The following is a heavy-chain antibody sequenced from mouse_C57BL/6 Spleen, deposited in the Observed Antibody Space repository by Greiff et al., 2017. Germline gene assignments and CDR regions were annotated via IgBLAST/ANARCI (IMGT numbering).Heavy chain of an antibody. CDR2: INPSTGGT. CDR1: GSSFTGYY. CDR3: ARPFDY. J-gene: IGHJ2*01. Sequence: VQLQQSGPELVKPGASVKISCKASGSSFTGYYMNWVKQSPEKSLEWIGEINPSTGGTTYTQKVKAKATLTVDNSASTAYMQLKSLTSEDSAVYYCARPFDYWGQGTTLTVSS. V-gene: IGHV1-42*01.